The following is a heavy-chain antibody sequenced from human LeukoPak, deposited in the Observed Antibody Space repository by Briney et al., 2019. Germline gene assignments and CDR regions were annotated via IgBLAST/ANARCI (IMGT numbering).Heavy chain of an antibody. V-gene: IGHV3-64D*06. Sequence: GGSLILSCSASGFTFSNFGMHWVRQAPGKGLEYVSAISGNGGSTHYADSVKGRFTISRDNSKNTLYLQMTSLKAEDTAVYYCVKEHCSSTSCFYFDYWGQGTLVTVSS. CDR3: VKEHCSSTSCFYFDY. D-gene: IGHD2-2*01. J-gene: IGHJ4*02. CDR1: GFTFSNFG. CDR2: ISGNGGST.